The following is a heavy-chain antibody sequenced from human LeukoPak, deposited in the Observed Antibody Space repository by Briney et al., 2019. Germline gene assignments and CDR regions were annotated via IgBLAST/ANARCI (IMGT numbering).Heavy chain of an antibody. V-gene: IGHV4-59*01. D-gene: IGHD1-1*01. CDR1: GGSISSYY. Sequence: SETPSLTCTVSGGSISSYYWSWIRQPPGKGLEWIGYIYYSGSTNYNPSLKSRVTISVDTSKNQFSLKLSSVTAADTAVYYCARGAGTPPYYYYYYMDVWGKGTTVTVSS. CDR2: IYYSGST. CDR3: ARGAGTPPYYYYYYMDV. J-gene: IGHJ6*03.